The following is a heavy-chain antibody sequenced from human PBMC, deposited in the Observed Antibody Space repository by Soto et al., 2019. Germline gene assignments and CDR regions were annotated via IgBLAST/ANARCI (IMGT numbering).Heavy chain of an antibody. J-gene: IGHJ6*03. CDR1: GGSISSNGYY. D-gene: IGHD3-3*01. CDR2: ISYSGST. Sequence: QVQLQESGPRLVRPSQTLSLTCTASGGSISSNGYYWIWVRQHPGEGLEWIGYISYSGSTSYNPSLKSRVTISGDTSKNQFSLRLSSVTAADTALYYCARGMFWSATCYMDVWGKGTTVTVSS. V-gene: IGHV4-31*03. CDR3: ARGMFWSATCYMDV.